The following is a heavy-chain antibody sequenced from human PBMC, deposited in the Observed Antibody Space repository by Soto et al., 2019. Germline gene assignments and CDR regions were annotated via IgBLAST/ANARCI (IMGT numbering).Heavy chain of an antibody. CDR2: IYYSGST. V-gene: IGHV4-61*01. CDR3: ARGFYDSSESYGMDV. Sequence: PSETLSLTCTVSGGSVSSGSYYWSWIRQPPGKGLEWIGYIYYSGSTNYNPSLKSRVTISVDTSKNQFSLKLSSVTAADTAVYYCARGFYDSSESYGMDVWGQGTTVTVSS. CDR1: GGSVSSGSYY. J-gene: IGHJ6*02. D-gene: IGHD3-22*01.